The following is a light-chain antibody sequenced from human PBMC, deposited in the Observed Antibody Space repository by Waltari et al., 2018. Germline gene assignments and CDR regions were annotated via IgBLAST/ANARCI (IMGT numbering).Light chain of an antibody. V-gene: IGKV4-1*01. CDR2: GAS. Sequence: DIVMTQSPDSLAVSLGERATFNCKSSQSVLYSSNNKNYLAWYQQKPGQPPKLLIYGASTRESGVPDRFSGSGSGTDFTLTISSLQAEDVAVYYCQQYLTSSWTFGQGTKV. J-gene: IGKJ1*01. CDR3: QQYLTSSWT. CDR1: QSVLYSSNNKNY.